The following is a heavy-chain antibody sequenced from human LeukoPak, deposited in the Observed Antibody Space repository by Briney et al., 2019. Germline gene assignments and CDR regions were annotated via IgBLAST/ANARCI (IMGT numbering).Heavy chain of an antibody. CDR2: IYPGDSDT. V-gene: IGHV5-51*01. CDR3: ARRGSITGTHRGYYYYYMDV. CDR1: GYSFTSYW. J-gene: IGHJ6*03. D-gene: IGHD1-7*01. Sequence: GESLKISCKGSGYSFTSYWIGWVRQVPGKGLEWMGIIYPGDSDTRYSPSFQGQVTISADKSISTAYLQWSSLKASDTAMYYCARRGSITGTHRGYYYYYMDVWGKGTTVTVSS.